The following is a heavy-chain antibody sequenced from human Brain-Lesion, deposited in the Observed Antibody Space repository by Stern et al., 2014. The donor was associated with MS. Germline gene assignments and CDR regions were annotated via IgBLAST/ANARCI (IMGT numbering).Heavy chain of an antibody. J-gene: IGHJ4*02. CDR1: GFTFNSYA. D-gene: IGHD3-9*01. CDR2: IIGSGVGT. Sequence: EVQLVESGGGLVQPGGSLRLSCAASGFTFNSYAMSWVRQAPGKGLEWVSSIIGSGVGTYYVHSVKGRFTISRDNSKNTLYLQMNSLRAEDTAVYYCAKGTYYDILTGISAYPDLDYWGQGTLITVSS. CDR3: AKGTYYDILTGISAYPDLDY. V-gene: IGHV3-23*04.